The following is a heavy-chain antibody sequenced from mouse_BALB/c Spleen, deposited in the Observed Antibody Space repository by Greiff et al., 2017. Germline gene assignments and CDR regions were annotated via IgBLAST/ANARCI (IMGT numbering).Heavy chain of an antibody. CDR1: GYTFTDYN. D-gene: IGHD2-3*01. CDR3: ARGWLLSYWYFDV. CDR2: INPNNGGT. V-gene: IGHV1-18*01. J-gene: IGHJ1*01. Sequence: VQLQQPGPELVKPGASVKIPCKASGYTFTDYNMDWVKQSHGKSLEWIGDINPNNGGTIYNQKFKGKATLTVDKSSSTAYMELRSLTSEDTAVYYCARGWLLSYWYFDVWGAGTTVTVSS.